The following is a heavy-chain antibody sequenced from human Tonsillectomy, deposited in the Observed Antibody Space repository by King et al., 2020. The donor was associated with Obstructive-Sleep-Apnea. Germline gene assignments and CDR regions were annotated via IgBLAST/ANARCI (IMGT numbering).Heavy chain of an antibody. Sequence: VQLVESGGGLVQPGGSLRLSCAASGFTFSGYNMNWVRQAPGKGLEWVSYISSSSSTIYYADSVKGRLTISRDNAKNSLYLQMNSLRAEDTAVYYCARDLVPDAFDIWGQGTMVTVSS. J-gene: IGHJ3*02. CDR1: GFTFSGYN. CDR2: ISSSSSTI. CDR3: ARDLVPDAFDI. D-gene: IGHD6-13*01. V-gene: IGHV3-48*04.